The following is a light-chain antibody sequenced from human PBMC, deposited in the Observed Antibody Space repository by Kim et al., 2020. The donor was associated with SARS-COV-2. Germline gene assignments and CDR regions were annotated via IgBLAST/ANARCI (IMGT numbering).Light chain of an antibody. J-gene: IGKJ2*01. V-gene: IGKV2-30*02. CDR1: KSLVHRDGKTY. CDR2: KVS. Sequence: PASISCRSSKSLVHRDGKTYLNWFKQRPGQSPRRLVYKVSNRDSGVPDRCSGSGAGADFTLKSTRVEAEDVGVYYCMQTTHWPPYTFGQGTKLEI. CDR3: MQTTHWPPYT.